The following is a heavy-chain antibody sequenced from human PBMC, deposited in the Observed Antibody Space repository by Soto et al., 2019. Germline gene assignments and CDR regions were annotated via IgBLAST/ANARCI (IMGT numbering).Heavy chain of an antibody. D-gene: IGHD2-15*01. CDR3: ARIRLLNPPPTPYYYYYGMDV. J-gene: IGHJ6*02. V-gene: IGHV2-26*01. CDR1: GFSLSNARMG. Sequence: QVTLKESGPVLVKPTETLTLTCTVSGFSLSNARMGVSWIRQPPGKALEWLAHIFSNDEKSYSTSLKSRLTISKDTSKSQVVLTMTNMDPVDTATYYCARIRLLNPPPTPYYYYYGMDVWGQGTTVTVSS. CDR2: IFSNDEK.